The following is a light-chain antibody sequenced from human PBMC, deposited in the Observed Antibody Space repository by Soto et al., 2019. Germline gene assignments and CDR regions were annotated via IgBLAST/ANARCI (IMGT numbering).Light chain of an antibody. V-gene: IGLV2-14*01. CDR3: SSYTSSSTVV. CDR2: DVS. J-gene: IGLJ2*01. Sequence: QSALTQPASVSGSPGQSITISCTGTSSDVGTYNYVSWYQQHPGKAPKLMIYDVSSRPSGVSNRFSGSKSGNTASLTISWLQAEDDADYYCSSYTSSSTVVFGGGTQLTVL. CDR1: SSDVGTYNY.